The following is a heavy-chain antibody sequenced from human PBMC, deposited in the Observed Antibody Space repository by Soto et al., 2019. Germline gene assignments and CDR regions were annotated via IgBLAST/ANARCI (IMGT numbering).Heavy chain of an antibody. CDR3: ARVVATVAGPYGMDV. CDR2: ISAYNGNT. J-gene: IGHJ6*02. D-gene: IGHD6-19*01. CDR1: GYTFTSYV. Sequence: QVQLVQSGAEVKKPGASVKVSCRASGYTFTSYVISWVRQAPAQGLEWMGWISAYNGNTNFAQKLQGRVTMPTDTSTSTAYMELGSLRSDDTAVYYCARVVATVAGPYGMDVWGQGTTVTVSS. V-gene: IGHV1-18*01.